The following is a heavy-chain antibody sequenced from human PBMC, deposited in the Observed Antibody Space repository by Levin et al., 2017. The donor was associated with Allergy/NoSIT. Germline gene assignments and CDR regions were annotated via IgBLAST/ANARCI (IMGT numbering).Heavy chain of an antibody. CDR2: IDDSGTT. CDR1: GGSMSSYY. J-gene: IGHJ3*02. CDR3: ARAGAYDYAFDI. Sequence: SETLSLTCTVSGGSMSSYYWSWIRQPPGKGLQWIGNIDDSGTTKNSPSLKSRVTISQETSKMQFSLSLRSVTAADTAVYYCARAGAYDYAFDIWGQGTTVTVSS. D-gene: IGHD5-12*01. V-gene: IGHV4-59*01.